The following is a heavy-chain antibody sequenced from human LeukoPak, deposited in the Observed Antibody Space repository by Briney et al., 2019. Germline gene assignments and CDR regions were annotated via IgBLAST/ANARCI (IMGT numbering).Heavy chain of an antibody. J-gene: IGHJ4*02. CDR1: GFTFSSYG. Sequence: HPGGALRLSCAASGFTFSSYGMHWVRQAPGNGLEWVAVISYDGSNKYYADSVKGRFTISRDNSKNTLYLQMNSLRAEDTAVYYCAKAGPAAGADYWGQGTLVTVSS. CDR2: ISYDGSNK. CDR3: AKAGPAAGADY. V-gene: IGHV3-30*18. D-gene: IGHD6-13*01.